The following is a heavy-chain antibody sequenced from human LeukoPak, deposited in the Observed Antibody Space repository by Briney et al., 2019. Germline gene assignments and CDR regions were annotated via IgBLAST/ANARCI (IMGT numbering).Heavy chain of an antibody. Sequence: SETLSLTCTVSGGSISSYYWSWIWQPPGKGLEWIGYIYYSGSTNYNPSLKSRVTISVDTSKNQFPLKLSSVTAADTAVYYCASTGLGFGELSWWFDPWGQGTLVTVSS. J-gene: IGHJ5*02. D-gene: IGHD3-10*01. CDR2: IYYSGST. CDR1: GGSISSYY. V-gene: IGHV4-59*01. CDR3: ASTGLGFGELSWWFDP.